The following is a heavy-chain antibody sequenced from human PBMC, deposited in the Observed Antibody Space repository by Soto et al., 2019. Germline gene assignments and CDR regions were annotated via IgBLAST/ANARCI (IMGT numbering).Heavy chain of an antibody. CDR1: GDSISTFY. Sequence: SETLSLTCTVSGDSISTFYCGWMRQSPGKELEWIGYVYYTGSNNYNPSLKSRVTISVDRSKNQFSLKLTSANAADTAVYYCARCRTVRNYADDSSDYFYFFDYWGQGTQVTVSS. CDR2: VYYTGSN. CDR3: ARCRTVRNYADDSSDYFYFFDY. J-gene: IGHJ4*02. D-gene: IGHD3-22*01. V-gene: IGHV4-59*01.